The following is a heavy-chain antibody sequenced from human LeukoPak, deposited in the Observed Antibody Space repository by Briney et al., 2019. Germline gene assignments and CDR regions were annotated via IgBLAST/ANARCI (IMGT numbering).Heavy chain of an antibody. CDR3: ARDPYSGSYGADYYYYMDV. CDR2: ITTSSSYL. D-gene: IGHD1-26*01. Sequence: GGSLRLSCAASGFTFSDYTMTWVRQAPGRGLEWVASITTSSSYLYYADSMKGRFTISRDDAKNSLYLQMNTLRAEDTAVYYCARDPYSGSYGADYYYYMDVWGKGTTVTISS. CDR1: GFTFSDYT. J-gene: IGHJ6*03. V-gene: IGHV3-21*01.